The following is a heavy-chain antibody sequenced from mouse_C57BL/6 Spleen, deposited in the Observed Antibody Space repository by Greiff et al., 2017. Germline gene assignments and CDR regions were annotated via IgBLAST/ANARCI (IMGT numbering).Heavy chain of an antibody. D-gene: IGHD1-1*01. Sequence: QVQLQQSGAELVRPGASVTLSCKASGYTFTDYEMHWVKQTPVHGLEWIGAIDPETGGTAYNQKFKGKAILTADKSSSTAYMELRSLTSGDSAVYYCTSHYGSSYLFAYWGQGTLVTVSA. CDR3: TSHYGSSYLFAY. CDR2: IDPETGGT. J-gene: IGHJ3*01. V-gene: IGHV1-15*01. CDR1: GYTFTDYE.